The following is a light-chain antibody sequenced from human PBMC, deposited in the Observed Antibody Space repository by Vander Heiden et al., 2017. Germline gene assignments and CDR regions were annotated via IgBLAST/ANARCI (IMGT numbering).Light chain of an antibody. V-gene: IGKV3-11*01. CDR2: DAS. J-gene: IGKJ4*01. CDR1: QSVSSY. Sequence: EIVSTQSPATLSLSPGERATLPCRASQSVSSYLAWYTQKPGQAPRLLIYDASNRATGIPARFSGSGSGTDFTLTISSLEPEDFAVYYCQQRSNWPLTFGGGTKVEIK. CDR3: QQRSNWPLT.